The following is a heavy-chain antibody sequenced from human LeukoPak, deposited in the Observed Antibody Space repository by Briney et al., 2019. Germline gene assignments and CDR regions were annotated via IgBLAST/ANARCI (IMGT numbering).Heavy chain of an antibody. CDR3: ARDFRPGLYDSSGYFDY. Sequence: TGRSLRLSCAASGFTFGSYAMHWVRQAPGKGLEWVAVISYDGSNKYYADSVKGRFTISRDNSKNTLYLQMNSLRAEDTAVYYCARDFRPGLYDSSGYFDYWGQGTLVTVSS. CDR1: GFTFGSYA. J-gene: IGHJ4*02. D-gene: IGHD3-22*01. CDR2: ISYDGSNK. V-gene: IGHV3-30*04.